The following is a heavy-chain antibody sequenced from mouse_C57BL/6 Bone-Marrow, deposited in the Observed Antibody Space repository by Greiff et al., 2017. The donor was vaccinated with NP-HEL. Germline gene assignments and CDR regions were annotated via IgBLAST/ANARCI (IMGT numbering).Heavy chain of an antibody. CDR1: GFSLTSYA. J-gene: IGHJ2*01. Sequence: VKLVESGPGLVAPSQSLSITCTVSGFSLTSYAISWVRQPPGKGLEWLGVIWTGGGPNFNSALKSRLSISKDNSKSQVFLKMNRLQTDDTARYYCARDGYYLDYWGQGTTLTVSS. CDR2: IWTGGGP. CDR3: ARDGYYLDY. D-gene: IGHD2-3*01. V-gene: IGHV2-9-1*01.